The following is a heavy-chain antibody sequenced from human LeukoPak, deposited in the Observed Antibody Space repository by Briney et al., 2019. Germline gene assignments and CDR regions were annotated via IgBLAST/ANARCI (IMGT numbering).Heavy chain of an antibody. Sequence: GASVKVSCKASGGTFSSYAISWVRQAPGQGLEWMGGIIPIFGTANYAQEFRGRVTITTDESTSTAYMELSSLRSEDTAVYYCARDRHYYDSSGYYPFDYWGQGTLVTVYS. CDR1: GGTFSSYA. V-gene: IGHV1-69*05. D-gene: IGHD3-22*01. J-gene: IGHJ4*02. CDR2: IIPIFGTA. CDR3: ARDRHYYDSSGYYPFDY.